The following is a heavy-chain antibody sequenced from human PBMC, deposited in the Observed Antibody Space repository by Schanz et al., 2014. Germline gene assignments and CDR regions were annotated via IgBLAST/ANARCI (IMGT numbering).Heavy chain of an antibody. CDR3: ARDPNSVNEIDY. CDR2: ISGSGNTI. V-gene: IGHV3-48*01. D-gene: IGHD5-12*01. CDR1: GFTFSSHS. J-gene: IGHJ4*02. Sequence: EVQLVESGGGFVKPGGSLRLSCAASGFTFSSHSMNWVRQAPGQGLEWLSYISGSGNTIYYADSVKGRFTISRDNAKNSMYLQMNSLRVEDTAVYYCARDPNSVNEIDYWGQGTLVTVSS.